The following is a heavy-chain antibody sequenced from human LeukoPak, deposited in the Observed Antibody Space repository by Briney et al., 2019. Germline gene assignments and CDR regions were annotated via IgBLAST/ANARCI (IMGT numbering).Heavy chain of an antibody. CDR2: IIPIFGTA. V-gene: IGHV1-69*06. D-gene: IGHD5-18*01. CDR1: GGTFSSYA. J-gene: IGHJ4*02. Sequence: GASVKVSCKASGGTFSSYAISWVRQAPGQGLEWMGGIIPIFGTANYAQKFQGRVTITADKSTSTAYMELSSLRSEDTAVYYCASRDTAMDTQGFDYWGQGTLVTVSS. CDR3: ASRDTAMDTQGFDY.